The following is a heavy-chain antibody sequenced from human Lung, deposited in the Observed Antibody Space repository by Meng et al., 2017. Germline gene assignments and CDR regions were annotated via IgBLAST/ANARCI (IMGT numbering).Heavy chain of an antibody. CDR1: GGSFSGDY. V-gene: IGHV4-34*01. CDR2: INHSGST. Sequence: QGQMQEWGAGLLKPSETLSLTCAGYGGSFSGDYWRWIRQPTGKGLEWIGEINHSGSTNYNPSLESRATISVDTSQNNLSLKLSSVTAADSAVYYCARGTTTMAHDFDYWGQGTLVTVSS. D-gene: IGHD4-11*01. J-gene: IGHJ4*02. CDR3: ARGTTTMAHDFDY.